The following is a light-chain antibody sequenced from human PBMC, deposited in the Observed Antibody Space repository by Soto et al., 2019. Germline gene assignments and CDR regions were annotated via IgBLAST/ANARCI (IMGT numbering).Light chain of an antibody. CDR2: GAS. J-gene: IGKJ4*01. CDR3: QQYGSSPLT. V-gene: IGKV3-20*01. CDR1: HSVSSSY. Sequence: EIVLTQSPGTLSLSPGERATLSCRASHSVSSSYLAWYQQKPGQAPRLLIYGASSRATGIPDRFSGSGSGTDFTLTISRLEAEVFAVYYCQQYGSSPLTFGGGTKVEIK.